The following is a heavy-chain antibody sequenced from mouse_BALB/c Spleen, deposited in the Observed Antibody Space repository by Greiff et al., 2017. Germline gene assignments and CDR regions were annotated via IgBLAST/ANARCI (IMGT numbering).Heavy chain of an antibody. D-gene: IGHD2-4*01. CDR2: ISSGGSYT. V-gene: IGHV5-6*01. CDR3: ARQGDYDGYAMDY. CDR1: GFTFSSYG. Sequence: EVQGVESGGDLVKPGGSLKLSCAASGFTFSSYGMSWVRQTPDKRLEWVATISSGGSYTYYPDSVKGRFTISRDNAKNTLYLQMSSLKSEDTAMYYCARQGDYDGYAMDYWGQGTSVTVSS. J-gene: IGHJ4*01.